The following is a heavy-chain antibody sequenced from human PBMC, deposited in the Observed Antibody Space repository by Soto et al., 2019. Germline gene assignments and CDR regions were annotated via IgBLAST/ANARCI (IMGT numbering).Heavy chain of an antibody. V-gene: IGHV1-69*06. CDR1: GGTFSSYA. Sequence: GASVKVSCKASGGTFSSYAISWVRQAPGQGLEWMGGIIPIFGTANYAQKFQGRVTITADKSTSTAYMELSSLRSEDTAVYYCAREFWDFGVVTNPHYYYYGMDVWGQGTTVTVSS. CDR3: AREFWDFGVVTNPHYYYYGMDV. J-gene: IGHJ6*02. D-gene: IGHD3-3*01. CDR2: IIPIFGTA.